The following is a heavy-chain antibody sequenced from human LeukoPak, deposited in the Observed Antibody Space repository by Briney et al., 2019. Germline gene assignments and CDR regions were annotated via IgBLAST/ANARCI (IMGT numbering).Heavy chain of an antibody. Sequence: GGSLRLSCAASGFTLNGYWMHWVRQAPGEGLVWVSRMNSDGTTTTYADSVRGRFTISRDNAKNTLYLQMNSLRADDTAVYYCARYVVASACFDSWGQGTLVTVSS. V-gene: IGHV3-74*01. D-gene: IGHD2-21*01. CDR1: GFTLNGYW. J-gene: IGHJ4*02. CDR3: ARYVVASACFDS. CDR2: MNSDGTTT.